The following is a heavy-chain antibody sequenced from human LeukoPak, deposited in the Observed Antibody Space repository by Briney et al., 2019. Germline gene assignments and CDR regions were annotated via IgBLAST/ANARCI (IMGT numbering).Heavy chain of an antibody. CDR1: GFTFDDYA. CDR3: ASVSRDY. J-gene: IGHJ4*02. CDR2: ISWNSGSI. V-gene: IGHV3-9*01. Sequence: GGSLRLSCAASGFTFDDYAMHWVRQAPGKGLEWGSGISWNSGSIGYADSVKGRFTISRDNAKNSLYLQMNSLRAEDTALYYCASVSRDYWGQGTLVTVSS. D-gene: IGHD2/OR15-2a*01.